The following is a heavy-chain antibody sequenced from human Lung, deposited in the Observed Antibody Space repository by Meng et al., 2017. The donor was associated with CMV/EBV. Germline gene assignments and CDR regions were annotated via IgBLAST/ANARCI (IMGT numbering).Heavy chain of an antibody. CDR1: GFTFSSYS. Sequence: GGSLRLSCAASGFTFSSYSMNWVRQAPGKGLEWVSSISSSSSYIYYADSVKGRFTISRDNAKNSLYLQMNSLRAEDTAVYYCARDPDPYYDILTGYSDDAFDIWGQGTXVTVSS. CDR2: ISSSSSYI. D-gene: IGHD3-9*01. V-gene: IGHV3-21*01. CDR3: ARDPDPYYDILTGYSDDAFDI. J-gene: IGHJ3*02.